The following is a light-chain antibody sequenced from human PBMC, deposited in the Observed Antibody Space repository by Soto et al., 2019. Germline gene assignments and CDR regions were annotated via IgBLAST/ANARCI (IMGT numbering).Light chain of an antibody. CDR3: QQYSNWPPIT. CDR1: QSIGSD. J-gene: IGKJ5*01. CDR2: GAT. Sequence: EIVMTQSPDTLSVSPGETATLSCRASQSIGSDLAWYQQKPGQAPRLILYGATTRATGIPARFGGFGSGTEFTLTISSLQSEDFAVYYCQQYSNWPPITFGQGTRLEIK. V-gene: IGKV3-15*01.